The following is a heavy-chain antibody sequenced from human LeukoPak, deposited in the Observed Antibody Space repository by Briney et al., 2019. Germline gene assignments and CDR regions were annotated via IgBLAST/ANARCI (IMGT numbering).Heavy chain of an antibody. J-gene: IGHJ6*02. CDR3: ARAVPSLAAHYGMDV. CDR1: GGTFSSYA. D-gene: IGHD6-6*01. Sequence: SVKVSCKASGGTFSSYAISWVRQAPGQGLEWMGGIIPIFGTANYAQKLQGRVTMTTDTSTSTAYMELRSLRSDDTAVYYCARAVPSLAAHYGMDVWGQGTTVTVSS. CDR2: IIPIFGTA. V-gene: IGHV1-69*05.